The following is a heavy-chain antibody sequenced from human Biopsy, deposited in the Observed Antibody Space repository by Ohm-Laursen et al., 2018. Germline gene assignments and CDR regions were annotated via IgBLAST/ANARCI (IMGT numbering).Heavy chain of an antibody. J-gene: IGHJ4*02. CDR3: ATPFQYYDSWGGYPPFDH. D-gene: IGHD3-3*01. V-gene: IGHV1-69*17. CDR2: IIAVSGLV. CDR1: GGTFSNYA. Sequence: GSSVKVSCKASGGTFSNYAISWVRQAPGEGLEWMGGIIAVSGLVNYAPKFQGRVSITADKSTTTAYMELSNLKSEDTAVYYCATPFQYYDSWGGYPPFDHWGRGTLVTVSS.